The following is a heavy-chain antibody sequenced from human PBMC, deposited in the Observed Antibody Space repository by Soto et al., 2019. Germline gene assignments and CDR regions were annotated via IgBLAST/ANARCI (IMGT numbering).Heavy chain of an antibody. D-gene: IGHD3-16*01. V-gene: IGHV3-7*01. CDR1: GFTFSTYW. CDR3: VCGGNFFVY. J-gene: IGHJ4*02. Sequence: EVQLVESGGGLVQPGGSLRLPCAASGFTFSTYWMTWVRQPPGKGLEWVASINQDGSERYYVDSVKGRFTISRDNAKNSLYLQMMSLRAQDTAVYYCVCGGNFFVYGGQGTLVTVSP. CDR2: INQDGSER.